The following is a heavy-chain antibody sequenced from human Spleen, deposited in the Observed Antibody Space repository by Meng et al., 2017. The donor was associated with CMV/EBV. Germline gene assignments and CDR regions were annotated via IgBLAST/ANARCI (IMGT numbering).Heavy chain of an antibody. CDR3: AKSLFGGVVGPRFDY. V-gene: IGHV3-23*01. D-gene: IGHD2-2*01. CDR1: GFTFSNAW. CDR2: ISGSGGST. Sequence: GGSLRLSCAASGFTFSNAWMTWVRQAPGKGLEWVSAISGSGGSTYYADSVKGRFTISRDNSKNTLYLQMNSLRAEDTAVYYCAKSLFGGVVGPRFDYWGQGTLVTVSS. J-gene: IGHJ4*02.